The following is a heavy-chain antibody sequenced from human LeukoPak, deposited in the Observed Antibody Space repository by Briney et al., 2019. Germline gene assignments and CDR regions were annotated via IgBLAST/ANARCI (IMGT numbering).Heavy chain of an antibody. CDR1: GFTFSSYW. CDR3: ARARPGSYSNYYYYMDV. J-gene: IGHJ6*03. CDR2: IKQDGSEK. V-gene: IGHV3-7*01. D-gene: IGHD1-26*01. Sequence: GGSMRLSCAASGFTFSSYWMSWVRQAPGKGLEWVANIKQDGSEKYYVDSVKGRFTISRDNAKNSLYLQMNSLRAEDTAVYYCARARPGSYSNYYYYMDVWGKGTTVTVSS.